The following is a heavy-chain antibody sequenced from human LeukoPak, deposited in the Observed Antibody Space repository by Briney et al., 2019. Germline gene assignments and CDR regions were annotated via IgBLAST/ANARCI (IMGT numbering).Heavy chain of an antibody. Sequence: GGSLRLSCSVSGFTFISYSMTWVRQAPGKGLEWVSSISGNGDSTYYADSVKGRFTISRDNSKDTLYLQMNSLRVDDTAVYYCAGQWLRLGAIDYWGQGTLVTVSS. V-gene: IGHV3-23*01. CDR1: GFTFISYS. CDR2: ISGNGDST. D-gene: IGHD5-12*01. CDR3: AGQWLRLGAIDY. J-gene: IGHJ4*02.